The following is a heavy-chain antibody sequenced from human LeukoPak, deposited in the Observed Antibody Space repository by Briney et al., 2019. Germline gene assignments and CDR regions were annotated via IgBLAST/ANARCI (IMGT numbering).Heavy chain of an antibody. Sequence: GSLRLSCAASGFTFSSYAMSWVRQAPGKGLEWVSAISGSGGSTYYADSVKGRFTISRDNSKNTLYLQMNSLRAEHTAVYYCAKAPHYDILTGTNWFDPWGQGTLVTVSS. CDR2: ISGSGGST. D-gene: IGHD3-9*01. V-gene: IGHV3-23*01. J-gene: IGHJ5*02. CDR3: AKAPHYDILTGTNWFDP. CDR1: GFTFSSYA.